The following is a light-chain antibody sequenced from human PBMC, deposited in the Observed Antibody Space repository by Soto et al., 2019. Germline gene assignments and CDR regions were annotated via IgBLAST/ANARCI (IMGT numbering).Light chain of an antibody. CDR3: QQAASFPFT. J-gene: IGKJ3*01. V-gene: IGKV1-12*01. Sequence: DIQMTQSPSSVSASVGDRVTITCRASQRISTWLAWYQQKPGKAPELLIYGASSLQSGVPSRFSGSGSGTDFPLTISSLQPEDFATYYCQQAASFPFTFGPGTKVDIK. CDR1: QRISTW. CDR2: GAS.